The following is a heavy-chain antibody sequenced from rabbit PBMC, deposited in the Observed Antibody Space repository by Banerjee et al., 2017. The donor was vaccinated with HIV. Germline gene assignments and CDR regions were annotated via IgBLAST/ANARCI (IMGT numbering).Heavy chain of an antibody. CDR2: IYNGDGST. CDR1: GFSFSSSYY. V-gene: IGHV1S40*01. CDR3: ARDTGSSFSSYGMDL. J-gene: IGHJ6*01. D-gene: IGHD8-1*01. Sequence: QSLEESGGDLVKPGASLTLTCTASGFSFSSSYYMCWVRQAPGKGLEWIGCIYNGDGSTWYASWAKGRFTISKTSSTTVDLKVTSLTAADTATYFCARDTGSSFSSYGMDLWGPGTLVTVS.